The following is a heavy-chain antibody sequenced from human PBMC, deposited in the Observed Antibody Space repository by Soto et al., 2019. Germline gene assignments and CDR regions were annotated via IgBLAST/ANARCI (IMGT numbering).Heavy chain of an antibody. CDR2: ISGSGGST. J-gene: IGHJ4*02. CDR1: GFTFSTYA. Sequence: EVQLLESGGGLVQPGGSLRLSCAASGFTFSTYAMTWVRQAPGKGLEWVPAISGSGGSTYYADSGKGRFTISGDNSKNQLYLQTNSLRAEDTSVYYCAKTPVAHAAAGRGGGGYFDYWGQGALGTVSS. D-gene: IGHD6-13*01. CDR3: AKTPVAHAAAGRGGGGYFDY. V-gene: IGHV3-23*01.